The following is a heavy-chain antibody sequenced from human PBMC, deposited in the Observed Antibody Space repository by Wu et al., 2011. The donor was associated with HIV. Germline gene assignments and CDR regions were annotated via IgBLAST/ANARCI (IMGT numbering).Heavy chain of an antibody. D-gene: IGHD4-17*01. CDR1: GKGFPTSI. Sequence: QVQLVQSGDEVKKPGASVKVSCKASGKGFPTSIVTWVRQAPGQGLEWLGWINGYNGNSRYRQNFQDRVSMSTDSATTTAYMELRSLRSDDTAVYYCVSLDFGEYVLPGDFFYGWPFWAKGPGSSSL. V-gene: IGHV1-18*01. J-gene: IGHJ6*02. CDR3: VSLDFGEYVLPGDFFYGWP. CDR2: INGYNGNS.